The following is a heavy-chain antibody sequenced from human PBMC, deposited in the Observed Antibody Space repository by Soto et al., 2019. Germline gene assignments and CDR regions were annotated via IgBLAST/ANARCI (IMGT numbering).Heavy chain of an antibody. CDR3: AKDIGRLVARGEDV. Sequence: EVQLLESGGGLVQPGGSLRLSCAASGFTFSSYAMSWVRQAPGKGLEWVSGISGSGGSTYYADSVKGRFTISRDNSNITLYLQMNGLRAEDTAVYYCAKDIGRLVARGEDVWGKGTTITVSS. J-gene: IGHJ6*04. V-gene: IGHV3-23*01. CDR2: ISGSGGST. CDR1: GFTFSSYA. D-gene: IGHD1-26*01.